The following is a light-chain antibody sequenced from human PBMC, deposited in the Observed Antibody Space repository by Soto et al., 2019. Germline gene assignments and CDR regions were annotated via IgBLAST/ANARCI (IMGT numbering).Light chain of an antibody. Sequence: QPVLTQPPSMSGAPGQRVTISCTGSSSNIGAGYDVHWYQQLPGTAPKLLIYGNSNRPSGVPDRFSGSKSGTSASLAITGLQAEDEADYYCQSYDSSLSGVVFGGVTQLTVL. CDR2: GNS. CDR1: SSNIGAGYD. CDR3: QSYDSSLSGVV. V-gene: IGLV1-40*01. J-gene: IGLJ2*01.